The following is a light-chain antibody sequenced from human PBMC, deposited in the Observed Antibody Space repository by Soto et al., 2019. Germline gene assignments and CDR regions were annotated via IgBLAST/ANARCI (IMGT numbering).Light chain of an antibody. J-gene: IGKJ5*01. Sequence: IVITPTPLSSPVTLGQPASISCRSSQSVVHSDGNTYLSWLQQRPGQPSRLLIYKITSRVSGVPDRFSGSGAGTDFTLKISRVEAEDVGVYYCMQATRPITFGQGTQLEIK. CDR2: KIT. CDR3: MQATRPIT. V-gene: IGKV2-24*01. CDR1: QSVVHSDGNTY.